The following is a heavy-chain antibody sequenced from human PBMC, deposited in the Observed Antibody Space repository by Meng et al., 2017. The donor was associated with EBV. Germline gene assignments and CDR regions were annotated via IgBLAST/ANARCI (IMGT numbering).Heavy chain of an antibody. V-gene: IGHV4-39*07. D-gene: IGHD5-12*01. Sequence: LQPQESGPGLVKPSETLSLTWTVSGGFISSSSYYWGWIRQPPGKGLEWIGSIYYSGSTYYNPSLKSRVTISVDTSKNQFSLKLSSVTAADTAVYYCARVVATIFTNWFDPWGQGTLVTVSS. CDR2: IYYSGST. CDR3: ARVVATIFTNWFDP. CDR1: GGFISSSSYY. J-gene: IGHJ5*02.